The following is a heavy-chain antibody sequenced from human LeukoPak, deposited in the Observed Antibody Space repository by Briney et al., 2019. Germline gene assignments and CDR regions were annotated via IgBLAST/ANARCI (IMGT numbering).Heavy chain of an antibody. Sequence: GGSLRLSCVASGFTFSAYAMAWVRQAPGKGLDWVSTILVSGANTFYADSVKGRFTISRDDSKNTLYLQMDSLGAEDTALYYCAKDKISGTVDYWGQGTLATVSS. CDR3: AKDKISGTVDY. J-gene: IGHJ4*02. D-gene: IGHD6-13*01. CDR1: GFTFSAYA. V-gene: IGHV3-23*01. CDR2: ILVSGANT.